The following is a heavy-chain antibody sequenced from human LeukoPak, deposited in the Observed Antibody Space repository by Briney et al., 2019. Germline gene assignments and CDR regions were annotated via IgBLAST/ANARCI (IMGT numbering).Heavy chain of an antibody. J-gene: IGHJ5*02. CDR2: INPSSGDT. CDR3: ARRGYYDSSGYYNWFDP. V-gene: IGHV1-2*06. Sequence: ASVKVSCKASAYTFTDYYVHWVRQAPGQGLEWMGRINPSSGDTNYAQNFQGRVTMTSDTSTSTVYMELSSLRSEDTAVYYCARRGYYDSSGYYNWFDPWGQGTLVTVSS. CDR1: AYTFTDYY. D-gene: IGHD3-22*01.